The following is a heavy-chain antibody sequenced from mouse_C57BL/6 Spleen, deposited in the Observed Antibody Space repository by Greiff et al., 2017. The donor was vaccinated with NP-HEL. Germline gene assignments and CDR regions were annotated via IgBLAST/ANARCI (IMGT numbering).Heavy chain of an antibody. CDR2: IYPGDGDT. J-gene: IGHJ3*01. CDR3: ARGYYGSSPSY. CDR1: GYAFSSSW. D-gene: IGHD1-1*01. V-gene: IGHV1-82*01. Sequence: VQLQQSGPELVKPGASVKISCKASGYAFSSSWMNWVKQRPGTGLEWIGRIYPGDGDTNYNGKFKGKATLTADKSSSTAYMQLSSLTSEDSAVYFCARGYYGSSPSYWGQGTLVTVSA.